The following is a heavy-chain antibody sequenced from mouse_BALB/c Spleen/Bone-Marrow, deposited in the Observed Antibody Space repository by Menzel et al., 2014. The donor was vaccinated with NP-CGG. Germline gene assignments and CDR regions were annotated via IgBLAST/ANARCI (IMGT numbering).Heavy chain of an antibody. CDR3: ARERGGYYFDY. J-gene: IGHJ2*01. D-gene: IGHD3-1*01. V-gene: IGHV2-6-7*01. CDR1: GFSLTGYG. CDR2: IWADGST. Sequence: VQLQQSGPGLVAPSQSLSITCTVSGFSLTGYGVNWVRQPPGKGLEWLGMIWADGSTDYNSALKSRLSISKDNSKSQVFLKMNSLQTDDTARYYCARERGGYYFDYWGQGTTLTVSS.